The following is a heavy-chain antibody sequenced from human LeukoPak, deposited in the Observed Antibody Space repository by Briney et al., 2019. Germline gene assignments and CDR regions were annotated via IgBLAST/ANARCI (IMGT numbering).Heavy chain of an antibody. Sequence: SETLSLTCTVSGGSISTSNYYWGWIRQPPGKGLEWIGNIFYSGSTYYSPSLKSRVTISLDTSRNQFSLKLNSVTAADTAVYYCARARNYYGSGSYHRGGHYFDYWGQGTLVTVSS. V-gene: IGHV4-39*07. D-gene: IGHD3-10*01. CDR3: ARARNYYGSGSYHRGGHYFDY. CDR2: IFYSGST. CDR1: GGSISTSNYY. J-gene: IGHJ4*02.